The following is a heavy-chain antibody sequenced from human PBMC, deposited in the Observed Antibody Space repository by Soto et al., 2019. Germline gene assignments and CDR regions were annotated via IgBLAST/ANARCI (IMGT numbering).Heavy chain of an antibody. D-gene: IGHD3-10*01. Sequence: SLTCSISGGSFGTNYWSWIRQAPGKALEWIGYTYYTGSTKYNPSLKSRATISVDTSKNQFSLTLNSATAADTAVYYCATDSAGRGPFDPWGQGILVTVSS. CDR2: TYYTGST. V-gene: IGHV4-59*13. CDR1: GGSFGTNY. CDR3: ATDSAGRGPFDP. J-gene: IGHJ5*02.